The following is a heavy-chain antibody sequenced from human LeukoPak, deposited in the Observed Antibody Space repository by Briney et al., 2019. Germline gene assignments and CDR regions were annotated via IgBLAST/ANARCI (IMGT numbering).Heavy chain of an antibody. CDR2: IYNSGST. Sequence: SETLSLTCTVSGYSFNSVYYWAWIRQPPGEGLEWVGSIYNSGSTSYNPSLKSRATLSLDTSKNQFSLRLTSVTAADTAVYYCARNISGLGLYSHHAYDPAGAFDIWGQGTMVTVSS. D-gene: IGHD1-20*01. CDR3: ARNISGLGLYSHHAYDPAGAFDI. CDR1: GYSFNSVYY. V-gene: IGHV4-38-2*02. J-gene: IGHJ3*02.